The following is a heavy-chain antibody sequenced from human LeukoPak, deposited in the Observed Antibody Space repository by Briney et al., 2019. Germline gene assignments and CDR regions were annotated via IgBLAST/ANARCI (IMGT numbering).Heavy chain of an antibody. V-gene: IGHV3-30*18. CDR1: GFTVSSYG. CDR3: ANPPATGHSSSSC. CDR2: ISYDGSNK. Sequence: GRSLRLSCAASGFTVSSYGMHSVRQAPGKGLEWVAVISYDGSNKNYADPVKRRFTIARDNSKNTLHLQMNSVRAEDTAVYYCANPPATGHSSSSCWGQGTLVTVSS. J-gene: IGHJ4*02. D-gene: IGHD6-13*01.